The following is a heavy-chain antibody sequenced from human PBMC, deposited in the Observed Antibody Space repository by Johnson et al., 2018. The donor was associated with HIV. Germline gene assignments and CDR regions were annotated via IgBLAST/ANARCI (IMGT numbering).Heavy chain of an antibody. CDR3: AKFASSTRTTGGDAFDI. CDR2: ISYDGSNK. CDR1: GFTFSSYA. J-gene: IGHJ3*02. V-gene: IGHV3-30*04. D-gene: IGHD4-11*01. Sequence: VQLVESGGGVVQPGRSLRLSCAASGFTFSSYAMHWVRQAPGKGLEWVAVISYDGSNKYYADSVKGRFTISRDNAKNSLYLQINSLRAEDTAVYYCAKFASSTRTTGGDAFDIWGQGTMVTVSS.